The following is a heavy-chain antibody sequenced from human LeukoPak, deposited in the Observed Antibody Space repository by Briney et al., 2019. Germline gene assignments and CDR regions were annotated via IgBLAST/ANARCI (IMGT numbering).Heavy chain of an antibody. D-gene: IGHD5-24*01. CDR1: GFVFSTYG. J-gene: IGHJ4*02. CDR2: IWDDGSNQ. CDR3: AKEGRSLQTY. V-gene: IGHV3-33*03. Sequence: PGGSLRLSCAASGFVFSTYGMHWVRQAPGKGLEWVAVIWDDGSNQYYVDSVRGRFTISRDNAKNSLYLQMNSLRVEDTAVYYCAKEGRSLQTYWGQGTLVTVSS.